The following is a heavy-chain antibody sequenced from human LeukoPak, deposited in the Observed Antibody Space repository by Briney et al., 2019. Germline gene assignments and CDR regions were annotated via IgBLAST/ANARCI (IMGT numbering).Heavy chain of an antibody. CDR1: GFTFSSYE. D-gene: IGHD4-17*01. CDR2: ISSSGSTI. Sequence: GGSLRLSCAASGFTFSSYEMNWVRQAPGKGLEWVSYISSSGSTIYYADSVKGRFTISRDNAKNSLYLQMNSLRAEDTAVYYCARDNTVTYPLTSYFYYYGMDVWGQGTTVTVSS. V-gene: IGHV3-48*03. J-gene: IGHJ6*02. CDR3: ARDNTVTYPLTSYFYYYGMDV.